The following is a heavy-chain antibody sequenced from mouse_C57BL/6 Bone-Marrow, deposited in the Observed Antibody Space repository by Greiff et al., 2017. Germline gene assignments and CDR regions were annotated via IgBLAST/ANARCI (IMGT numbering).Heavy chain of an antibody. J-gene: IGHJ3*01. CDR1: GFTFSDYG. V-gene: IGHV5-17*01. CDR2: ISSGSSTI. Sequence: EVMLVESGGGLVQPGGSLQLSCAASGFTFSDYGMHWVRQAPEKGLEWVAYISSGSSTIYYADTVKGRFTISRDNAKNTLFLQMTSLRSEDTAMYYCASGGYSSWFAYWGQGTLVTVSA. CDR3: ASGGYSSWFAY. D-gene: IGHD2-3*01.